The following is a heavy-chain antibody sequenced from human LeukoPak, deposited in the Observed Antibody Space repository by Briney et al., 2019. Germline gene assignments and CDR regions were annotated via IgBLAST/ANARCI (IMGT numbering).Heavy chain of an antibody. D-gene: IGHD3-9*01. V-gene: IGHV1-2*02. CDR2: INPNSGGT. J-gene: IGHJ3*02. CDR1: GGIFTSHG. Sequence: ASVKVSCKASGGIFTSHGISWVRQAPGQGLEWMGWINPNSGGTNYAQKFQGRVTMTRDTSISTAYMELSRLRSDDTAVYYCARDREGYYDILTGYYGVGAFDIWGQGTMVTVSS. CDR3: ARDREGYYDILTGYYGVGAFDI.